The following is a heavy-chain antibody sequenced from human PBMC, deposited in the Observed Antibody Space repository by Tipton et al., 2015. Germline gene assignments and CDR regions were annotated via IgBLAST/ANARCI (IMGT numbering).Heavy chain of an antibody. V-gene: IGHV4-30-2*01. D-gene: IGHD2-2*01. CDR2: INHSGST. CDR3: ARDGRSTTTWDV. CDR1: GGSISSGGYS. Sequence: TLSLTCVVSGGSISSGGYSWSWIRQPPGKGLEWIGYINHSGSTYYNPSLKSRVTISVDRSKNQFSLKLSSVTAADTAIYYCARDGRSTTTWDVWGQGTTVTVSS. J-gene: IGHJ6*02.